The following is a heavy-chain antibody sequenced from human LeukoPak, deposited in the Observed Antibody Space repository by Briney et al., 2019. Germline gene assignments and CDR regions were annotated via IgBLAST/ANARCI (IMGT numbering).Heavy chain of an antibody. J-gene: IGHJ3*02. Sequence: ASVKVSCKASGYTFTGYYMHWVRQAPGQGLEWMGWINPNSGGTNYAQKFQGRVTMTRDTSISTAYMELSSLRSEDTAVYYCATEIVGATHAAFDIWGQGTMVTVSS. CDR2: INPNSGGT. CDR3: ATEIVGATHAAFDI. CDR1: GYTFTGYY. D-gene: IGHD1-26*01. V-gene: IGHV1-2*02.